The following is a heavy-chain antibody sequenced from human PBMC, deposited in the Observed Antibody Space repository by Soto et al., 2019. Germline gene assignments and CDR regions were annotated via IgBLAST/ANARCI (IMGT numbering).Heavy chain of an antibody. CDR2: IKSKTDGGTT. CDR3: TTDMDDSDYIWESYRDAFDI. CDR1: GFTFSNAW. V-gene: IGHV3-15*01. Sequence: EVQLVESGGGLVKPGGSLRLSCAASGFTFSNAWMSWVRPAPGKGLEWVGRIKSKTDGGTTDYAAPVKGRFTISRDDSKNTLYLQMNSLKTEDTALYYCTTDMDDSDYIWESYRDAFDIWGRGTMVTVSA. J-gene: IGHJ3*02. D-gene: IGHD3-16*02.